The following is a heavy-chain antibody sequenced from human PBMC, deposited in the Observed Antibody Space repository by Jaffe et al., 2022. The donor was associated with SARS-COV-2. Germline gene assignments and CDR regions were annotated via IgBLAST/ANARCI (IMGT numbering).Heavy chain of an antibody. CDR1: GFTFSSYG. Sequence: QVQLVESGGGVVQPGRSLRLSCAASGFTFSSYGMHWVRQAPGKGLEWVAVIWYDGSNKYYADSVKGRFTISRDNSKNTLYLQMNSLRAEDTAVYYCARDSTDYTHGMDVWGQGTTVTVSS. CDR3: ARDSTDYTHGMDV. J-gene: IGHJ6*02. D-gene: IGHD3-3*01. V-gene: IGHV3-33*01. CDR2: IWYDGSNK.